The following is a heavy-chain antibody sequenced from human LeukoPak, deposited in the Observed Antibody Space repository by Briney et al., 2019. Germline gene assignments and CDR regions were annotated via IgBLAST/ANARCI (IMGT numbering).Heavy chain of an antibody. CDR2: IIPIFGTA. J-gene: IGHJ3*02. Sequence: ASVKVSCKASGGTFSSYAISWVRQAPGQGLEWMGGIIPIFGTANYAQKFQGRVTMTRDTSTNTVYMELSSLRSEDTAVYYCARVGGKGRGAFDIWGQGTMVTVSS. V-gene: IGHV1-69*05. CDR3: ARVGGKGRGAFDI. D-gene: IGHD4-23*01. CDR1: GGTFSSYA.